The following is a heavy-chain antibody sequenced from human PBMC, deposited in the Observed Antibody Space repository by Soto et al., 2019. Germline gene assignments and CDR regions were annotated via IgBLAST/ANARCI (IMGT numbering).Heavy chain of an antibody. Sequence: QVQLVQSGAEVKKPGSSVKVSCKASGGTFSSYAISWVRQAPGQGLEWMGGIIPIFGTANYAQKFQGRVTITADKSTSTAYMELSSLRSEDTAVHYCARETRLYSGSVDWFDPWGQGTLVTVSS. CDR3: ARETRLYSGSVDWFDP. V-gene: IGHV1-69*06. CDR1: GGTFSSYA. J-gene: IGHJ5*02. CDR2: IIPIFGTA. D-gene: IGHD1-26*01.